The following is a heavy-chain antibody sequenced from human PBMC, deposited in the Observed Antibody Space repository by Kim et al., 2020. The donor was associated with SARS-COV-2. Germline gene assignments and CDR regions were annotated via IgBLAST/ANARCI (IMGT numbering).Heavy chain of an antibody. J-gene: IGHJ4*02. D-gene: IGHD3-22*01. CDR3: ARGVGYYPY. V-gene: IGHV3-7*01. Sequence: GGSLRLSCAASGFTFSGFWMTWVRQAPGKGLECVANIKQDGSDKYYVDSAKGRFTISRDNAKNSLYLQMDSLRAEDTAVYYCARGVGYYPYWGQGTLVTV. CDR2: IKQDGSDK. CDR1: GFTFSGFW.